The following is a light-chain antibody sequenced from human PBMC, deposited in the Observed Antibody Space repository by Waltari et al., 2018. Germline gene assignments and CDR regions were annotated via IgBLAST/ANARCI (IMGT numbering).Light chain of an antibody. J-gene: IGKJ1*01. CDR2: ATS. CDR1: QTVSSNY. CDR3: QQYVSYPKT. Sequence: EIVLTQSPDTLSLSPGARATLTCRASQTVSSNYLAWYQHKPGQAPRLLIYATSSRTTGIPDRFSASGSGTEFTLTISGLEPEDAAVYYCQQYVSYPKTFGKGSKVEIK. V-gene: IGKV3-20*01.